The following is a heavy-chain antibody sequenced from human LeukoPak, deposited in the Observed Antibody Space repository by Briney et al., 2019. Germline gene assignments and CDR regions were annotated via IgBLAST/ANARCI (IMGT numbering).Heavy chain of an antibody. D-gene: IGHD2-15*01. J-gene: IGHJ6*03. CDR3: AKVLSPGGYYYYMDV. Sequence: PGGSLRLSCAASGFTFSSYAMSWVRQAPGKGLEWVSAISGSGGSTYYADSVEGRFTISRDNSKNTLYLQMNSLRAEDTAVYYCAKVLSPGGYYYYMDVWGKGTTVTASS. CDR2: ISGSGGST. V-gene: IGHV3-23*01. CDR1: GFTFSSYA.